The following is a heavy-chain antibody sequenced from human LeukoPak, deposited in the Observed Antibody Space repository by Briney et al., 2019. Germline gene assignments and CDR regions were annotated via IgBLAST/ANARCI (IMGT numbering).Heavy chain of an antibody. Sequence: GGSLRLSCAASGFTFSSSAMSWVRQAPGKGLEWVSSISSSSSYIYYADSVKGRFTISRDNAKNSLYLQMNSLRAEDTAVYYCARDYPSYSSGWEFFDYWGQGTLVTVSS. D-gene: IGHD6-19*01. J-gene: IGHJ4*02. V-gene: IGHV3-21*01. CDR3: ARDYPSYSSGWEFFDY. CDR1: GFTFSSSA. CDR2: ISSSSSYI.